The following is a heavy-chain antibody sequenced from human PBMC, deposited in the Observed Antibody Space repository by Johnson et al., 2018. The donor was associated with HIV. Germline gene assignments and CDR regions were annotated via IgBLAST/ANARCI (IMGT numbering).Heavy chain of an antibody. J-gene: IGHJ3*02. CDR1: GFTFSNAW. Sequence: MQLVESGGGLVQPGGSLRLSCPASGFTFSNAWMSWVHQAPGKGLEWVGRIKSTSDGETTDYAAPVRGRFTVSRDDSKNKVYLQMNSLKIEDTAVYFCTTEGDAFDIWGQGTKVTVSS. CDR3: TTEGDAFDI. CDR2: IKSTSDGETT. V-gene: IGHV3-15*01.